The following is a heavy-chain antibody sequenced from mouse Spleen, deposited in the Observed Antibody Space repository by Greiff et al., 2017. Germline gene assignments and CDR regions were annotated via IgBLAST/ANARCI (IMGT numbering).Heavy chain of an antibody. Sequence: VQLKQSGPELVKPGASVKISCKASGYSFTGYYMNWVKQSPEKSLEWIGEINPSTGGTTYNQKFKAKATLTVDKSSSTAYMQLKSLTSEDSAVYYCARGGTRMDYWGQGTTLTVSS. CDR2: INPSTGGT. D-gene: IGHD3-3*01. J-gene: IGHJ2*01. CDR3: ARGGTRMDY. CDR1: GYSFTGYY. V-gene: IGHV1-42*01.